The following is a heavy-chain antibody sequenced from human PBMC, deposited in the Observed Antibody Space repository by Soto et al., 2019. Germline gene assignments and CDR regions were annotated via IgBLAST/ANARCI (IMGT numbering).Heavy chain of an antibody. J-gene: IGHJ5*02. CDR1: GGSITSANW. CDR2: ISHSGIT. CDR3: ARVLRGWFDP. V-gene: IGHV4-4*02. Sequence: LSLTCAVSGGSITSANWWTWVRQPPGGGLEWIGEISHSGITNYKASLKSRVTMSVDKTKNDVSLKLTSVTAADTAVYYCARVLRGWFDPWGQGTPVTVSS.